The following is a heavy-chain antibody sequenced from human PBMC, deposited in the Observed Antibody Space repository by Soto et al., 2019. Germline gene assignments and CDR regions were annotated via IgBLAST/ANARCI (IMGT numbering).Heavy chain of an antibody. D-gene: IGHD6-19*01. CDR1: GFTVISYG. CDR3: ARDSHVGSGWQLTADY. J-gene: IGHJ4*02. CDR2: IWYDGSNK. Sequence: GGPRRLGCSAPGFTVISYGMHWVREAPGKGLEWVAVIWYDGSNKYYAESVKGRFTISRDNSKNTLYPQMNNLRAEDTAVYYCARDSHVGSGWQLTADYWGQGTLVTISS. V-gene: IGHV3-33*01.